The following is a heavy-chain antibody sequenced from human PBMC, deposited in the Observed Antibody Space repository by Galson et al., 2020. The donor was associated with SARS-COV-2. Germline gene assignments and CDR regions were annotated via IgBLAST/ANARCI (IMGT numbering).Heavy chain of an antibody. CDR2: INPNSGGT. D-gene: IGHD6-13*01. Sequence: ASVKVSCKASGYTFTGYYMHWVRPAPGQGLEWMGRINPNSGGTNYAQKFQGRVTMTRDTSISTAYMELSRLRSDDTAVYYCASLWYSSSWYVDYWGQGTLVTVAS. CDR3: ASLWYSSSWYVDY. CDR1: GYTFTGYY. J-gene: IGHJ4*02. V-gene: IGHV1-2*06.